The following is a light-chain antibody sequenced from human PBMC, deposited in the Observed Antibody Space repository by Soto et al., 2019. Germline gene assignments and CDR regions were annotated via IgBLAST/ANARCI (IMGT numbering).Light chain of an antibody. CDR3: QQYKNWPPLT. J-gene: IGKJ4*01. CDR1: QSVSSN. Sequence: EIVMTQSPATLSVSPGETATLSCRASQSVSSNLAWYQQKPGQAPSLLIYGASTRATDIPPRFSGSGSGTEFTLTITSLQSEDFAVHYCQQYKNWPPLTFGGGTKVEIK. CDR2: GAS. V-gene: IGKV3-15*01.